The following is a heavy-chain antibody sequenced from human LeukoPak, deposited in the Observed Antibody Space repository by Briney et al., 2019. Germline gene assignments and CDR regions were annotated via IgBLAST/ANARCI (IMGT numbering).Heavy chain of an antibody. CDR1: GFTFSSHG. Sequence: GGSLRLSCAASGFTFSSHGMNWVRQAPGKGLEWVSYISDNGSPIYYADSVKGRFTVSRDNAKNSLYLQMNSLRAEDTALYYCARQTLGATGYSAFDFWGQGTLVTVSS. CDR3: ARQTLGATGYSAFDF. CDR2: ISDNGSPI. V-gene: IGHV3-48*03. J-gene: IGHJ3*01. D-gene: IGHD3-9*01.